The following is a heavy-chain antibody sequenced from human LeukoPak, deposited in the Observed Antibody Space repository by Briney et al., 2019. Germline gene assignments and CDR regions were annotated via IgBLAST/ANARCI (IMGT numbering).Heavy chain of an antibody. CDR3: ATVELPDY. V-gene: IGHV3-33*01. CDR2: IWYDGSNN. CDR1: GFTFSSYG. J-gene: IGHJ4*02. Sequence: GGSLRLSCAASGFTFSSYGMHWVRQAPGKGLEWVAVIWYDGSNNYYADSVRGRFTISRYNSKNTLYLQMNSLRAEDTAVYYCATVELPDYWGQGTLVTVSS. D-gene: IGHD1-26*01.